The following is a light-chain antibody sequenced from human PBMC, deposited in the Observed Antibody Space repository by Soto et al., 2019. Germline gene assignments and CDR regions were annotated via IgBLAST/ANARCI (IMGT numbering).Light chain of an antibody. CDR2: GNN. J-gene: IGLJ3*02. Sequence: QSVLTQPPSVSGAPGQRVTISCTGSSSNIGAGYDVHWYQQLPGTAPKLLIYGNNNRPSGVPDRFSGSKSGTSASLVITGRQAEDEADYYCQSYDSSLSGAVFGGGTKLTVL. CDR1: SSNIGAGYD. CDR3: QSYDSSLSGAV. V-gene: IGLV1-40*01.